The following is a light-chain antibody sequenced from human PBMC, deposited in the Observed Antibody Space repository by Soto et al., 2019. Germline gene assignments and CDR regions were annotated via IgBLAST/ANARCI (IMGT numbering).Light chain of an antibody. CDR1: SSNIGNNY. Sequence: SVLTQPPSVSAAPGQKVTISCSGSSSNIGNNYVSWYQQLPGTAPKLLIYDNDYRPSGIPDRFSGSKSGTSATLGITGLQTGDEADYYCGTWDSSLSVVVFGGGTKLTVL. J-gene: IGLJ2*01. CDR2: DND. CDR3: GTWDSSLSVVV. V-gene: IGLV1-51*01.